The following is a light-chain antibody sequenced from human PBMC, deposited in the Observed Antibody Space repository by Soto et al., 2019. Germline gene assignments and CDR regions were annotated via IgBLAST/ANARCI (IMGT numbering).Light chain of an antibody. Sequence: EIVLTQSPGTLSLSPGDSATLSCRASQSFKSSHLAWYRQKPGQAPKLLIRGGSTRATGIPDRFSGSGSGTDFTRTISRQEPEDFADYYCQMYRTFGQGTKVDIK. J-gene: IGKJ1*01. V-gene: IGKV3-20*01. CDR2: GGS. CDR1: QSFKSSH. CDR3: QMYRT.